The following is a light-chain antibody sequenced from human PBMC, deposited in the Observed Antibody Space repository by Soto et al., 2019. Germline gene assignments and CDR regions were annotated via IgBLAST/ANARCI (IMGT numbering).Light chain of an antibody. J-gene: IGLJ1*01. CDR3: SSYTSSSTHV. V-gene: IGLV2-14*03. CDR2: DVN. Sequence: QSLVNQPAPVSGSPGASIAISCTGTSSDVGGYDYVSWYQQLPGKAPKLMIYDVNNRPSGASNRFSGSKSGNTASLTISGLQAEDEADYYCSSYTSSSTHVFGTGTKVTVL. CDR1: SSDVGGYDY.